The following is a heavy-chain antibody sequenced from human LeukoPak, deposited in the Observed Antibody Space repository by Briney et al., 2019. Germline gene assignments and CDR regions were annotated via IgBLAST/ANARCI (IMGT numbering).Heavy chain of an antibody. CDR2: ISSSGSTI. V-gene: IGHV3-48*03. D-gene: IGHD6-19*01. CDR1: GFTFSSYE. Sequence: GGSLRLSCAASGFTFSSYEMNWVRQAPGKGLEWVSYISSSGSTIYYADSVKGRFTISRDNARNSLYLQMNSLRAEDTAVYYCARAKYSSGTNFDYWGQGTLVTVSS. J-gene: IGHJ4*02. CDR3: ARAKYSSGTNFDY.